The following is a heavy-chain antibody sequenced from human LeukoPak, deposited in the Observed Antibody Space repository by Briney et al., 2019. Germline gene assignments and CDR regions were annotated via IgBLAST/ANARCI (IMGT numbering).Heavy chain of an antibody. Sequence: GGSLRLSCRGSGFNFSSYLMTWVRQVPGKGLEWISSVSGGGIDTHHADSVKGRFIVSRDDALSTIYLHLNDLRVEDTAIYYCVRDQWFDGFDLWGQGTLATVSS. J-gene: IGHJ4*02. D-gene: IGHD3-22*01. V-gene: IGHV3-23*01. CDR2: VSGGGIDT. CDR1: GFNFSSYL. CDR3: VRDQWFDGFDL.